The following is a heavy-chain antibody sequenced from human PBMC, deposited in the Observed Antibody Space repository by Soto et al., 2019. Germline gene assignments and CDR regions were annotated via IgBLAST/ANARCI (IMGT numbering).Heavy chain of an antibody. J-gene: IGHJ4*02. V-gene: IGHV4-30-4*01. CDR1: GGSISSGDYY. Sequence: PSETLSLACTVSGGSISSGDYYWSWIRQPPGKGLEWIGYIYYSGSTYYNPSLKSRVTISVDTSKNQFSLKLSSVTAADTAVYYCARAPDIYDSSGYYYPPIAYFDHSGQGSLVTVSS. D-gene: IGHD3-22*01. CDR2: IYYSGST. CDR3: ARAPDIYDSSGYYYPPIAYFDH.